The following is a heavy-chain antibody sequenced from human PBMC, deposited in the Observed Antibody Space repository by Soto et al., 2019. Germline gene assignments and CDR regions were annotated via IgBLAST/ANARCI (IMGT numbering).Heavy chain of an antibody. V-gene: IGHV3-74*01. D-gene: IGHD3-16*01. CDR3: ARDGGTYFDY. CDR2: LDNDGTST. CDR1: GFTFSTYW. J-gene: IGHJ4*02. Sequence: PGGSLRLSCAASGFTFSTYWMHWVRQAPGKGLVWVSRLDNDGTSTRYADSVKGRFTVSRDNGKNTVYLQMDSLRAEDTAVYYCARDGGTYFDYWGQGTLVTVSS.